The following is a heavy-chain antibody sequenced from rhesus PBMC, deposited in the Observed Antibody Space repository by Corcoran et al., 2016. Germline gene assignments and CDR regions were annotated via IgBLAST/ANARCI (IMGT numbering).Heavy chain of an antibody. CDR1: GASISSNY. D-gene: IGHD6-19*01. Sequence: QVQLQESGPGLVKPSETLPLTCAVSGASISSNYWSWIRQAPGKGLVGIGRIDGSGGSTDYNPSLKSRVTISIDTSKNQFSLKLSSVTAADTAVYYCAREGYSSRLDYWGQGVLVTVSS. V-gene: IGHV4S2*01. J-gene: IGHJ4*01. CDR2: IDGSGGST. CDR3: AREGYSSRLDY.